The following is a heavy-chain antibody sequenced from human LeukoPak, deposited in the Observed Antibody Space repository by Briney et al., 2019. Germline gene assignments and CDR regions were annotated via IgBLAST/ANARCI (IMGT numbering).Heavy chain of an antibody. V-gene: IGHV1-8*01. D-gene: IGHD6-19*01. J-gene: IGHJ6*02. CDR3: ARPIAVAGQGYYYYGMDV. CDR2: MNPNSGNT. CDR1: GYTFTSYD. Sequence: GASVKVSCKASGYTFTSYDINWVRQATGQGLEWMGWMNPNSGNTGYAQKFQGRVTMTRNTSISTAYMELSSLRSEDTAVYYCARPIAVAGQGYYYYGMDVWGQGTTVTVSS.